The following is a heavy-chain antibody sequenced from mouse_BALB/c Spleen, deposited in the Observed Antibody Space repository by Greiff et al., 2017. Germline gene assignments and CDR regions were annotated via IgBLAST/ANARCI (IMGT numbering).Heavy chain of an antibody. CDR1: GYSFTSYW. CDR2: IHPSDSET. V-gene: IGHV1-61*01. J-gene: IGHJ3*01. CDR3: ARNYYDYAWFAY. D-gene: IGHD2-4*01. Sequence: QVHVKQPGAELVRPGASVKLSCKASGYSFTSYWMNWVKQRPGQGLELIGMIHPSDSETRLNQKFKDKATLTVDKSSSTAYMQLSSPTSEDSAVYYCARNYYDYAWFAYWGQGTLVTVSA.